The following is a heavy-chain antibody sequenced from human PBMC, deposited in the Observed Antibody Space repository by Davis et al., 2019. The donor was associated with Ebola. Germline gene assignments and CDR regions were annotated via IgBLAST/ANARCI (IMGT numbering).Heavy chain of an antibody. CDR3: ARLRSDYGGNSPLYY. CDR1: GGSISSSSYY. Sequence: PSETLSLTCTVSGGSISSSSYYWGWIRQPPGKGLEWIGSIYYSGSTYYNPSLKSRVTISVDTSKNQFSLKLSSVTAADTAVYYCARLRSDYGGNSPLYYWGQGTLVTVSS. V-gene: IGHV4-39*01. D-gene: IGHD4-23*01. CDR2: IYYSGST. J-gene: IGHJ4*02.